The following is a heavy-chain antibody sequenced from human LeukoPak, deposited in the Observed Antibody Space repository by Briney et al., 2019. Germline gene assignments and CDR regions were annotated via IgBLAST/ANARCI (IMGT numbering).Heavy chain of an antibody. Sequence: PGGSLRLSCAASGFTFSDYQMNWVRQAPGKGLEWISYISSGSSYTNYADSVKGRFTVSRDNARNSLYLQMNSPRAEDTAVYYCARTLGWDDAFDIWGQGTMVTVSS. CDR1: GFTFSDYQ. D-gene: IGHD3-16*01. CDR2: ISSGSSYT. J-gene: IGHJ3*02. CDR3: ARTLGWDDAFDI. V-gene: IGHV3-11*03.